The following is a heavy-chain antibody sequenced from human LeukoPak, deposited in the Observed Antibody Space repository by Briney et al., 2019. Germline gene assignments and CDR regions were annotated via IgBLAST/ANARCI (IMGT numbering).Heavy chain of an antibody. CDR1: GYTFTNYY. D-gene: IGHD2-2*01. CDR3: AKDRGSTSCCYWYFDL. CDR2: INPTGGSA. Sequence: ASVKVSCKASGYTFTNYYIHWVRQAPGQGLEWMGIINPTGGSASYAQKFQGRVSMTSDTSTSTLYLELSSLRAEDTAVYYCAKDRGSTSCCYWYFDLWGRGTLVTVSS. V-gene: IGHV1-46*01. J-gene: IGHJ2*01.